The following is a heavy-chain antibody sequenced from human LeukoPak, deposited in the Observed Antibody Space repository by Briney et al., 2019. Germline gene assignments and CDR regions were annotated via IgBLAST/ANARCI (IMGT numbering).Heavy chain of an antibody. CDR3: ARDKVHDYGDYVFRSGMDV. CDR2: IYSDGDT. CDR1: GFTVSTNY. Sequence: GGSLRLSCAASGFTVSTNYMNWVRQTPGKGLECVSVIYSDGDTYYADSVKGRFIISRDNSKNTLYLQMNSLRAEDTAVYYCARDKVHDYGDYVFRSGMDVWGQGTTVTVSS. J-gene: IGHJ6*02. V-gene: IGHV3-53*01. D-gene: IGHD4-17*01.